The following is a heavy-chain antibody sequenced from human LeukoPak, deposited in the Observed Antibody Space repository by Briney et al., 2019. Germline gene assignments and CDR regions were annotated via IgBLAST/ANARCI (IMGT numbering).Heavy chain of an antibody. Sequence: PGGSLRLSCAASGFTFSDNYMSWIRQAPGKGLEWVSYISSSGNTTYNADSVKGRFSVTRDNAKNSLYLQMNSLRAEDTAVYYCARGTWRFDYGDSGFDPWGQGTLVTVSS. D-gene: IGHD4-17*01. J-gene: IGHJ5*02. CDR1: GFTFSDNY. CDR3: ARGTWRFDYGDSGFDP. V-gene: IGHV3-11*04. CDR2: ISSSGNTT.